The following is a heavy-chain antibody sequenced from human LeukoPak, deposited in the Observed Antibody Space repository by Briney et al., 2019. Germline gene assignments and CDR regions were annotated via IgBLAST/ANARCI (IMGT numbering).Heavy chain of an antibody. V-gene: IGHV7-4-1*02. CDR2: INTNTGNP. J-gene: IGHJ4*02. D-gene: IGHD4-17*01. Sequence: GASVKVSCKASGYTFTSYAIHWVRQAPGQGLEWMGWINTNTGNPTYAQGFTGRFVFSLDTSVSTAYLQISSLKAEGIAVYYCARGETLTTVIHWGQGTLVTVSS. CDR3: ARGETLTTVIH. CDR1: GYTFTSYA.